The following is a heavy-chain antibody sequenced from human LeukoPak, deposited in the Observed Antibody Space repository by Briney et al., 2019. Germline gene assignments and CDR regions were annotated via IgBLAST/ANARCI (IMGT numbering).Heavy chain of an antibody. J-gene: IGHJ4*02. V-gene: IGHV4-39*07. Sequence: SETLSLTCTVSGGSISSSIYYWGWLRQPPGTGLEWIGSIYYSGSTYYNPSLKSRVTISVDTSKNQFSLNLSPVTAADTAAYYCTRCRYSGNYPYFEYWGQGTLVTVPS. D-gene: IGHD1-26*01. CDR3: TRCRYSGNYPYFEY. CDR2: IYYSGST. CDR1: GGSISSSIYY.